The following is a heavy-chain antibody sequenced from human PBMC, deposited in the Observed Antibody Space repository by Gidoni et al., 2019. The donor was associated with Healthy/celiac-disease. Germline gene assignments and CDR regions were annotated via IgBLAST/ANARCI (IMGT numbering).Heavy chain of an antibody. CDR3: ARTNYYDSSGYFCYYYYGMDV. Sequence: EVLLLESGVGLVQPGGSLRPSCASSGFTFSSYSLSWCRQAPGKGLEWVSAISGSGGSTYYADAVKGRFTIARENSKNTLYLQMNSLRAEDTAVYYCARTNYYDSSGYFCYYYYGMDVWGQGTTVTVSS. CDR1: GFTFSSYS. V-gene: IGHV3-23*01. CDR2: ISGSGGST. D-gene: IGHD3-22*01. J-gene: IGHJ6*02.